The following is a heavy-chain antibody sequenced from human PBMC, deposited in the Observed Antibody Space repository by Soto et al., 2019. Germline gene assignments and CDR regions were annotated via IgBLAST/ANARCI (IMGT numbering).Heavy chain of an antibody. V-gene: IGHV4-4*02. CDR1: SGSISSSNW. CDR2: IYHSGST. D-gene: IGHD2-2*01. J-gene: IGHJ3*02. CDR3: ASSSTSSFNNDGFDI. Sequence: QVQLQESGPGLVKPSWTLSLTCAFSSGSISSSNWWSWVRQPPGKGLEWFGEIYHSGSTNSNPSLKMRFPVSLDMSKNQFSMKRRSVTVAYTAVYYCASSSTSSFNNDGFDIWGKGTMVTGSS.